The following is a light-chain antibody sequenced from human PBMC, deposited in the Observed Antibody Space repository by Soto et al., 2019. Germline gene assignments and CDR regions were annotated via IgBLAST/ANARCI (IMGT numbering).Light chain of an antibody. V-gene: IGKV1-39*01. J-gene: IGKJ3*01. CDR1: QSISSY. Sequence: DIPMTQSPSSLSASVGDRVTITCRASQSISSYLNWYQQKPGKAPKLLIYAASSLQSGVPSRFSGSGSGTDFTLTISSLQPEDFATYYCQQSYSTPLFTFGPGTKVDI. CDR3: QQSYSTPLFT. CDR2: AAS.